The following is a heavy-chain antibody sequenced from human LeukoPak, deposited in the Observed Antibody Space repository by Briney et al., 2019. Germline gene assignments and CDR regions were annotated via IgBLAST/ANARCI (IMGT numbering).Heavy chain of an antibody. Sequence: GGSLRLSCAASGFTFSSYEMNWVRQAPGKGLEWISYISSSGSYIYYADPVKGRFTISRDNAKKSLYLQMNSLRAEDTAVYYCARVGPWVNPDYYYYYMDVWGKGTTVTVSS. D-gene: IGHD1-14*01. CDR1: GFTFSSYE. CDR3: ARVGPWVNPDYYYYYMDV. V-gene: IGHV3-21*05. CDR2: ISSSGSYI. J-gene: IGHJ6*03.